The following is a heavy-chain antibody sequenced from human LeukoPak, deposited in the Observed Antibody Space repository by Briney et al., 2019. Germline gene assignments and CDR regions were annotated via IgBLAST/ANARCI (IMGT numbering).Heavy chain of an antibody. Sequence: ASVKVSCKASGYTFTSYYMHWVRQAPGQGLEWMGIINPSGGSTSYAQKFQGRVTMTRDTSTSTVYMELSSLRSEDTAVYYCARDPSSSFYYYYYGMDVRGQGTTVTVSS. CDR3: ARDPSSSFYYYYYGMDV. CDR2: INPSGGST. D-gene: IGHD6-6*01. J-gene: IGHJ6*02. V-gene: IGHV1-46*01. CDR1: GYTFTSYY.